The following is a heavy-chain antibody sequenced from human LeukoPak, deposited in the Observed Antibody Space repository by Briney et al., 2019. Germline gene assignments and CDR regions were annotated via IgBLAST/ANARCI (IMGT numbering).Heavy chain of an antibody. D-gene: IGHD1-26*01. V-gene: IGHV3-21*01. Sequence: PGGSLRLSCAVSGFNFDDYGMNWVRRAPGKGLEWVSSITSTSSYIYYADSVKGRFTISRDNAENSLYLQMNSLRAEDTAVYYCARDPYSGSYGDYYYYYMDVWGKGTTVTISS. CDR2: ITSTSSYI. J-gene: IGHJ6*03. CDR1: GFNFDDYG. CDR3: ARDPYSGSYGDYYYYYMDV.